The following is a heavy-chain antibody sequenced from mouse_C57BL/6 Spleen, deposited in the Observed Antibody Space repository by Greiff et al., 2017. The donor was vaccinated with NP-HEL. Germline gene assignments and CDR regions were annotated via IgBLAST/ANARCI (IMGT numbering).Heavy chain of an antibody. CDR3: ARRGFDGSSYFDY. CDR1: GYTFTDYN. D-gene: IGHD1-1*01. CDR2: INPNNGGT. V-gene: IGHV1-18*01. Sequence: VQLQQSGPELVKPGASVKIPCKASGYTFTDYNMDWVKQSHGKSLEWIGDINPNNGGTIYNQKFKGKATLTVDKSSSTAYMELRSLTSEDTAVYYCARRGFDGSSYFDYWGQGTTLTVSS. J-gene: IGHJ2*01.